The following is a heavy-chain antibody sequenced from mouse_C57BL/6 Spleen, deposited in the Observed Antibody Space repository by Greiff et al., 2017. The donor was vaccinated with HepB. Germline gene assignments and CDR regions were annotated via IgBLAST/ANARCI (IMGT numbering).Heavy chain of an antibody. V-gene: IGHV5-17*01. CDR2: ISSGSSTI. Sequence: VKLMESGGGLVKPGGSLKLSCAASGFTFSDYGMHWVRQAPEKGLEWVAYISSGSSTIYYADTVKGRFTISRDNAKNTLFLQMTSLRSEDTAMYYCARDGRKGYWYFDVWGTGTTVTVSS. CDR1: GFTFSDYG. CDR3: ARDGRKGYWYFDV. J-gene: IGHJ1*03. D-gene: IGHD2-3*01.